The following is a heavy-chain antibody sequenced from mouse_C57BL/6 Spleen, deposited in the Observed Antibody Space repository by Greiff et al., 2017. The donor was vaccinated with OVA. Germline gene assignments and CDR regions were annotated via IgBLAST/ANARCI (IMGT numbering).Heavy chain of an antibody. D-gene: IGHD1-1*01. CDR1: GYTFTSYW. V-gene: IGHV1-74*01. Sequence: QVQLKQPGAELVKPGASVKVSCKASGYTFTSYWMHWVKQRPGQGLEWIGRIHPSDSDTNYNQKFKGKATLTVDKSSSTAYMQLSSLTSEDSAVYYCAIYGSSSYYAMDYWGQGTSVTVSS. J-gene: IGHJ4*01. CDR2: IHPSDSDT. CDR3: AIYGSSSYYAMDY.